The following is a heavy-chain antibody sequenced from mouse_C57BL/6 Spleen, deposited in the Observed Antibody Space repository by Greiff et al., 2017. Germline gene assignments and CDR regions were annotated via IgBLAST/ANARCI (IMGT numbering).Heavy chain of an antibody. CDR2: IDPSDSYT. CDR1: GYTFTSYW. V-gene: IGHV1-50*01. CDR3: ARRGYYQPPWFAY. D-gene: IGHD1-1*02. Sequence: VQLQQPGAELVKPGASVKLSCKASGYTFTSYWMQWVKQRPGQGLEWIGEIDPSDSYTNYNQKFKGKATLTVDTSSSTAYMQLSSLTSEDSAVYYCARRGYYQPPWFAYWGQGTLVTVSA. J-gene: IGHJ3*01.